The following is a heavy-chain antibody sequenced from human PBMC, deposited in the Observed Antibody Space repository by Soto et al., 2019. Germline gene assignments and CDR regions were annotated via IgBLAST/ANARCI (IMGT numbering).Heavy chain of an antibody. Sequence: ASVKVSCKASGYTFTSYYMHWVRQAPGQGLEWIGWISAYNGNTNYAQKLQGRVTMTTDTSTSTAYMELRSLRSDDTAVYYCARIATYYYDSSGSLDNYGMDVWGQGTTVTVSS. CDR1: GYTFTSYY. V-gene: IGHV1-18*04. CDR2: ISAYNGNT. D-gene: IGHD3-22*01. J-gene: IGHJ6*02. CDR3: ARIATYYYDSSGSLDNYGMDV.